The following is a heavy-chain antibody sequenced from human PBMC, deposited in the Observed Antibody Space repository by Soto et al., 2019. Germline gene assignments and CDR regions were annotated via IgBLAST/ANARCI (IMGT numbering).Heavy chain of an antibody. J-gene: IGHJ6*03. Sequence: ASVKVSCKASGYTFTSYAMHWVRQAPGQRLEWMGWINAGNGNTKYSQKFQGRVTITRDTSASTAYMELSSLRSEDTAVYYCARGVGLEGLYYYYMDVWGKGTTVTVSS. CDR1: GYTFTSYA. CDR2: INAGNGNT. CDR3: ARGVGLEGLYYYYMDV. V-gene: IGHV1-3*01. D-gene: IGHD1-1*01.